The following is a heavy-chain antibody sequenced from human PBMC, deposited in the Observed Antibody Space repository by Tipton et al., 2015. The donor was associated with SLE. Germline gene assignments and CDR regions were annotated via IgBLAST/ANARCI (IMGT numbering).Heavy chain of an antibody. Sequence: TLSLTCTVSGGSIDYHYWSWIRQTPGKGLEYIGFIHYSGKTDSHPSLKSRVTMSVDTSKNQFSLRLSSVTTADTAGYYCARGFLEMFDPWGPGTLVTVSS. J-gene: IGHJ5*02. CDR2: IHYSGKT. D-gene: IGHD3-3*01. CDR3: ARGFLEMFDP. V-gene: IGHV4-59*11. CDR1: GGSIDYHY.